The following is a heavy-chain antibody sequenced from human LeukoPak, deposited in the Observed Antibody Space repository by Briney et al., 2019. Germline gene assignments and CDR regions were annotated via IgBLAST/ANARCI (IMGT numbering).Heavy chain of an antibody. D-gene: IGHD3-22*01. V-gene: IGHV1-69*13. J-gene: IGHJ1*01. CDR1: GGTFSSYA. CDR3: ASPPITQVVTQYFQH. CDR2: IIPIFGTA. Sequence: SVKASCKASGGTFSSYAISWVRQAPGQGLEWMGGIIPIFGTANYAQKFQGRVTITADESTSTAYMELSSLRSEDTAVYYCASPPITQVVTQYFQHWGQGTLVTVSS.